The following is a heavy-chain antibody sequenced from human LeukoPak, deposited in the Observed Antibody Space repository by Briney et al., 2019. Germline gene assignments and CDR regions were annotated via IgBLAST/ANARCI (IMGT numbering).Heavy chain of an antibody. CDR2: ISSSSSYI. Sequence: GGSLRLSCAASGFTFSSYSMNWVRQAPGKGLEWVSSISSSSSYIYYADSVKGRFTISRDNAKNSLYLQMNSLRAEDTAVYYCARDNGPAQKPTYYYMDVWGKGTTVTVSS. CDR3: ARDNGPAQKPTYYYMDV. V-gene: IGHV3-21*01. CDR1: GFTFSSYS. J-gene: IGHJ6*03. D-gene: IGHD2-8*01.